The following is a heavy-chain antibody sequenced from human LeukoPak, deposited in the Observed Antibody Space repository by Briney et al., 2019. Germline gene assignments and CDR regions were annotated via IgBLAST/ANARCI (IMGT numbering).Heavy chain of an antibody. V-gene: IGHV3-48*02. CDR2: ISTSSSII. CDR3: ARGAAAADH. J-gene: IGHJ4*02. CDR1: GFTFSDHS. D-gene: IGHD6-13*01. Sequence: SGGSLRLSCAASGFTFSDHSMNWVRQAPGKGLEWVSYISTSSSIIYYADSVKGRFTISRDNAKKSLYLQMNSLRDDDTGVYYCARGAAAADHWGQGTPVTVSS.